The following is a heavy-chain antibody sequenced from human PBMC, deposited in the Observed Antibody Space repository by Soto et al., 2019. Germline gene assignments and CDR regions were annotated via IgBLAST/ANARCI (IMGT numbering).Heavy chain of an antibody. CDR3: ARDSSGFPDAFDI. Sequence: GGSLRLSCAASGFTVSSNHMSWVRQAPGKGLEWVSVIYSGGSTYYADSVKGRFTISRDNSKNTLYLQMNSLRAEDTAVYYCARDSSGFPDAFDIWGQGTMVTVSS. CDR2: IYSGGST. D-gene: IGHD3-22*01. CDR1: GFTVSSNH. J-gene: IGHJ3*02. V-gene: IGHV3-66*01.